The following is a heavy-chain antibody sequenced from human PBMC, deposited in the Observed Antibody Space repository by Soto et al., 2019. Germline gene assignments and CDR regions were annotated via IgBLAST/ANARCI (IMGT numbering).Heavy chain of an antibody. D-gene: IGHD3-9*01. CDR1: GFSFINYG. J-gene: IGHJ3*01. V-gene: IGHV3-33*03. CDR3: ASVTYYDFLTGNYAFENAFDF. CDR2: IWYDGSNV. Sequence: GGSLRLSCAASGFSFINYGMHWVRQAPSKGLEWVAAIWYDGSNVKYADSVKGRFTISRDNSNNTLYLQMNSLRAEDTAVYYCASVTYYDFLTGNYAFENAFDFWGQGTMVTVSS.